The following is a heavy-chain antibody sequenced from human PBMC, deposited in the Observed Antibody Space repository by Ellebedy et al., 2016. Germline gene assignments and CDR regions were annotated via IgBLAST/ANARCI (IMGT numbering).Heavy chain of an antibody. V-gene: IGHV3-7*01. J-gene: IGHJ6*02. CDR3: TRNEV. CDR1: GLGLTPNW. Sequence: GGSLRLSCEVSGLGLTPNWMAWVRQAPGEGPEWVANINEDGSVTYYGESVKGRFTISRDNGKNLLYLQMNSLRAEDTAVYYCTRNEVWGQGTTVTVSS. CDR2: INEDGSVT.